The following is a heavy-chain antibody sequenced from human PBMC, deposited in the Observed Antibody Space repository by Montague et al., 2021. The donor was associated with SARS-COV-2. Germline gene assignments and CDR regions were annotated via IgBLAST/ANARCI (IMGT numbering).Heavy chain of an antibody. J-gene: IGHJ4*02. CDR2: IDWDDDK. D-gene: IGHD3-10*01. CDR3: ARSSVVRGVSLDY. V-gene: IGHV2-70*11. Sequence: PALVKPTQTLTLTCTFSGFSLSTSGMCVSWIRQPPGKALEWLARIDWDDDKHYSTSLKTRLTISKDASKNQVVLTMTNMDPVDTATYYCARSSVVRGVSLDYWGQGTLVTVSS. CDR1: GFSLSTSGMC.